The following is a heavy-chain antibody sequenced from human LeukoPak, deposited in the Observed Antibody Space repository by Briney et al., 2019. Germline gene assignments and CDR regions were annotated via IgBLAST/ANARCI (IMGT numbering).Heavy chain of an antibody. CDR3: ARASTGATTFDY. CDR1: GGFFSGYY. D-gene: IGHD5-12*01. J-gene: IGHJ4*02. CDR2: INHSGST. Sequence: PSETLCLTCAVYGGFFSGYYWSWIRQPPGKGLEWIGEINHSGSTNYNPSLKSRVTISVDTSKNQFSLKLSSVTAADTAVYYCARASTGATTFDYWGQGTLVTVSS. V-gene: IGHV4-34*01.